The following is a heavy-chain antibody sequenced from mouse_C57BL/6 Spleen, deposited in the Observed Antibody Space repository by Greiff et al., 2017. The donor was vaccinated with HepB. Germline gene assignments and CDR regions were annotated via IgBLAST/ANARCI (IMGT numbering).Heavy chain of an antibody. Sequence: QVQLKQSGPELVKPGASVKISCKASGYAFSSSWMNWVKQRPGKGLEWIGRIYPGDGDTNYNGKFKGKATLTADKSSSTAYMQLSSLTSEDSAVYFCARFGYYGFAYWGQGTLVTVSA. J-gene: IGHJ3*01. V-gene: IGHV1-82*01. CDR1: GYAFSSSW. CDR2: IYPGDGDT. CDR3: ARFGYYGFAY. D-gene: IGHD1-2*01.